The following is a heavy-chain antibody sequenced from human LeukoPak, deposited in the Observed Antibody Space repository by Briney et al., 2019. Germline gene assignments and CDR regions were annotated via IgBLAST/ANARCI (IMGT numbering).Heavy chain of an antibody. CDR3: ARRKPWLRGNAFDI. J-gene: IGHJ3*02. Sequence: KASETLSLTCTVSGGSISSSSYYWGWIRQPPGKGLEWIGYIYYSGSTNYNPSLKSRVTISVDTSKNQFSLKLSSVTAADTAVYYCARRKPWLRGNAFDIWGQGTMVTVSS. CDR2: IYYSGST. V-gene: IGHV4-61*05. D-gene: IGHD5-12*01. CDR1: GGSISSSSYY.